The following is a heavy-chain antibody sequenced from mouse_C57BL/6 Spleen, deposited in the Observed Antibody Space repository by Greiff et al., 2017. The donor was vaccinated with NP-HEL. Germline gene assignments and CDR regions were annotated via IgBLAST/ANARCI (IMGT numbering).Heavy chain of an antibody. Sequence: EVKLLQSGGGLAQPGGSLSLSCAASGFTFTDYYMSWVRQPPGQALEWLGFIRHKANGYTSEYSVSVKGRFTTARATSQSILYLHMLALRAEDSATYCGARLSPLWYFDVWGTGTTVTVSA. CDR2: IRHKANGYTS. J-gene: IGHJ1*03. CDR3: ARLSPLWYFDV. CDR1: GFTFTDYY. V-gene: IGHV7-3*01.